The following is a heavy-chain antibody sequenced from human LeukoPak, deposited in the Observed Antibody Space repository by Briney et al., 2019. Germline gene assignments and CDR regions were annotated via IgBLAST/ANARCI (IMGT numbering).Heavy chain of an antibody. D-gene: IGHD4-17*01. CDR3: ARGHGDHEVYFDY. Sequence: SVKVSCKASGGTFSSYAISWVRQAPGQGLEWMGRIIPIFGTANYAQKFQGRVTITTDESTSTACMELSSLRSEDTAVYYCARGHGDHEVYFDYWGQGTLVTVSS. CDR2: IIPIFGTA. J-gene: IGHJ4*02. CDR1: GGTFSSYA. V-gene: IGHV1-69*05.